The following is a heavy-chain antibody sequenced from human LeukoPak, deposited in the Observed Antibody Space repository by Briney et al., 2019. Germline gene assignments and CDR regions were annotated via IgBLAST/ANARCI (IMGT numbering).Heavy chain of an antibody. J-gene: IGHJ4*02. D-gene: IGHD2-2*01. V-gene: IGHV1-2*02. Sequence: GASVKVSCKASGYTFTGYYMHWVRQAPGQGLEWMGWINPNSGGTNYAQKFQGRVTMTRDTSISTAYMELSRLRSDDTAVYYCAREYCRSTSFLFDYWGQGTLVTVSS. CDR2: INPNSGGT. CDR1: GYTFTGYY. CDR3: AREYCRSTSFLFDY.